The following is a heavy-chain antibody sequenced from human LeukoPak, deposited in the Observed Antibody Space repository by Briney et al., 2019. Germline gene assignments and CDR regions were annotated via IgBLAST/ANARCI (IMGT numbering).Heavy chain of an antibody. D-gene: IGHD4-17*01. CDR1: GFTFNNYV. CDR3: AKSGDQVTVTKLDY. J-gene: IGHJ4*02. V-gene: IGHV3-23*01. CDR2: ISGSGGST. Sequence: PGGSLRLSCAASGFTFNNYVMSWVRQAPGKGLEWVSGISGSGGSTFYADSVKGRFTISRDNSKNTLYLEMNSLRAEDTALFYCAKSGDQVTVTKLDYWGQGTLVTVSS.